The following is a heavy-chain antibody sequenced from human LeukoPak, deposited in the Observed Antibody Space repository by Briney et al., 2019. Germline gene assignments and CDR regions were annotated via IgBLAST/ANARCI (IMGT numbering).Heavy chain of an antibody. Sequence: GGSLRLSCAASGFTFSSYAMSWVRQAPGKGLEWVSAISGSCCSTYDEDSVKGRFTISRDNSKNTLYLQMNSLRAEDTAVYYCAKDLRPGLYCSSTSCYTQFDYWGQGTLVTVSS. J-gene: IGHJ4*02. CDR1: GFTFSSYA. D-gene: IGHD2-2*02. CDR3: AKDLRPGLYCSSTSCYTQFDY. V-gene: IGHV3-23*01. CDR2: ISGSCCST.